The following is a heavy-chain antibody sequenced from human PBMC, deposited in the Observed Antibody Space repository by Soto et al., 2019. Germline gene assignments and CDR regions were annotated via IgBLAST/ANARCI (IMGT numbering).Heavy chain of an antibody. D-gene: IGHD2-2*01. V-gene: IGHV4-30-4*01. J-gene: IGHJ5*02. Sequence: SETLSLTYTVSGGSISSGDYYWSWIRQPPGKGLEWIGYIYYSGSTYYNPSLKSRVTISVDTSKNQFSLKLSSVTAADTAVYYCARATIVLVPAAMVSHWFDPWGQGTLVTVSS. CDR3: ARATIVLVPAAMVSHWFDP. CDR1: GGSISSGDYY. CDR2: IYYSGST.